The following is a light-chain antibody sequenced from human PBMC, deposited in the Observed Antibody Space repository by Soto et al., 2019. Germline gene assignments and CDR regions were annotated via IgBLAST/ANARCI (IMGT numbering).Light chain of an antibody. J-gene: IGLJ3*02. V-gene: IGLV2-8*01. CDR2: EVS. Sequence: QSALTQPPSASGSPGQSVTISCTGTSSDVGGYNYVSWYQQHPGKAPKLMIYEVSKRPSGVPDRFSGSKSGNTASLTVSGLQAEDEAGYYCTSYAGDTSLGVLGGGTKLTVL. CDR1: SSDVGGYNY. CDR3: TSYAGDTSLGV.